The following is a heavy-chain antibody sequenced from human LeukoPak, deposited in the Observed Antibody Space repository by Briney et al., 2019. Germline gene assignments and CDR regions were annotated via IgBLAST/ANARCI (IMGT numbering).Heavy chain of an antibody. CDR1: GGSFSGYY. CDR3: ARGTIAVAGRYFDS. V-gene: IGHV4-34*01. D-gene: IGHD6-19*01. J-gene: IGHJ4*02. CDR2: INHSGTT. Sequence: PSETLSLTCAVYGGSFSGYYWSWIRQPPGKGLEWIREINHSGTTKHNPSLKSRVTISVDTSKNQFSLRLSSVIAADTAVYYCARGTIAVAGRYFDSWGQGPLVTVSS.